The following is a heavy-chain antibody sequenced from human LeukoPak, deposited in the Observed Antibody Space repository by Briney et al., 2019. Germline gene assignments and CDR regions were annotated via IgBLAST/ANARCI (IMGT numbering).Heavy chain of an antibody. J-gene: IGHJ4*02. V-gene: IGHV4-34*01. Sequence: SETLSLTCAVYGGSFSGYYWSWIRQPPGKGLEWIGEINHSGSTNYNPSLKSRVTISVDTSKNQFSLKLSSVTAADTAVYYCARVRGNRGKYFGYWGQGTLVTVSS. CDR3: ARVRGNRGKYFGY. CDR1: GGSFSGYY. D-gene: IGHD3-16*01. CDR2: INHSGST.